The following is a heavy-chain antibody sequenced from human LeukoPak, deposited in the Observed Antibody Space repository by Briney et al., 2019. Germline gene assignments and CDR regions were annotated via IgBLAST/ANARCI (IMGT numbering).Heavy chain of an antibody. Sequence: PGGSLRLSCAASGFTFSDYYMSWIRQAPGKGLEWVSYINSSGSTIYYADSVKGRLTISRDNAKNSLYLQMNSLRAEDTAVYYCARDSPLKMATINWGQGTLVTVSS. CDR1: GFTFSDYY. CDR3: ARDSPLKMATIN. J-gene: IGHJ4*02. D-gene: IGHD5-24*01. V-gene: IGHV3-11*01. CDR2: INSSGSTI.